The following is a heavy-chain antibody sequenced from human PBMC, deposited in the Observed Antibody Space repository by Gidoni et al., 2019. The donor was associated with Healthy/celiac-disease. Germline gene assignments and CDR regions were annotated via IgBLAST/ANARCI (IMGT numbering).Heavy chain of an antibody. V-gene: IGHV3-33*01. CDR2: IWYDGSNK. J-gene: IGHJ5*02. Sequence: QVQLVESGGGVVQPGRSLRLSCAASGFHFRSCGLPWVRQAPGKGLECVAVIWYDGSNKYYADSVKGRFTISRDNSKNTLYLQMNSLRAEDTAVYYCARDSEPAYGDYYPWIRWFDPWGQGTLVTVSS. CDR1: GFHFRSCG. D-gene: IGHD4-17*01. CDR3: ARDSEPAYGDYYPWIRWFDP.